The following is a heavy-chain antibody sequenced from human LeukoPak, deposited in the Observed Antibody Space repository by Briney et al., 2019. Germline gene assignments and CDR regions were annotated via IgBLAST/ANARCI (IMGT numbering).Heavy chain of an antibody. J-gene: IGHJ3*01. CDR2: IYPSDSDT. Sequence: GESLKISCKGSGYIFPSYWIVWVRQMPGKGLEWLGSIYPSDSDTRYNPSFRGQVTISADKSVSTAYLQWSSLKASDTAMYYCARHFQGHAFDVWGQGTMVTVSS. CDR3: ARHFQGHAFDV. CDR1: GYIFPSYW. V-gene: IGHV5-51*01.